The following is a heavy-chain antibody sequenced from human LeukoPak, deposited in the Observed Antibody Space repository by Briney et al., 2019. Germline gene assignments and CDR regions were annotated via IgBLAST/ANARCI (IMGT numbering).Heavy chain of an antibody. Sequence: RGSLSLSCAASGVTFSSYAMSWVRQAPGQGLEWVSAITGSGGSTYSADSVEGRFTISRDNSKNTLYLQMNSLRADDTAVYYCANAAFYYDSSARAFDIWGQGTMVTVSS. V-gene: IGHV3-23*01. D-gene: IGHD3-22*01. CDR1: GVTFSSYA. CDR2: ITGSGGST. J-gene: IGHJ3*02. CDR3: ANAAFYYDSSARAFDI.